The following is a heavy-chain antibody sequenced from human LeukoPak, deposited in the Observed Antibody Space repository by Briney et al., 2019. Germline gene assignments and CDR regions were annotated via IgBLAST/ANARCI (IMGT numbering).Heavy chain of an antibody. V-gene: IGHV3-30-3*01. CDR3: ATPRGGSTRDFDY. CDR1: GFTFSSYA. D-gene: IGHD3-10*01. CDR2: ISYDGINK. J-gene: IGHJ4*02. Sequence: PGGSLRLSCAASGFTFSSYAMSWVRQAPGKGLEWVAFISYDGINKDYADSVKGRLTISRDNSKNTLYLQMNSLRVEDTAVYYCATPRGGSTRDFDYWGQGTLVTVSS.